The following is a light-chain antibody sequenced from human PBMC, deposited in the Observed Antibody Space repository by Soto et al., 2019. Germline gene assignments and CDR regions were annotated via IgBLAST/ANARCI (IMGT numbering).Light chain of an antibody. Sequence: SYELTQPPSVSVAPGQTARITCGGNNIESKSVHWYQQRPGQAPVLVVHDDSDRPSGIPERISGSNSGNTATLTISRVEAGDEAEYYCQVWDGLSDHVIFGGGTKLPS. CDR3: QVWDGLSDHVI. J-gene: IGLJ2*01. V-gene: IGLV3-21*02. CDR2: DDS. CDR1: NIESKS.